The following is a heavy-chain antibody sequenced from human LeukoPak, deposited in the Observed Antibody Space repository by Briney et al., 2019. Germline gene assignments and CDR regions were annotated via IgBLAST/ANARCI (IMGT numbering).Heavy chain of an antibody. D-gene: IGHD3-10*01. CDR1: GYTFTNFY. CDR2: ISAYNGNT. J-gene: IGHJ6*03. CDR3: ARGKMVSRVRGVIKDYYYYYMDV. V-gene: IGHV1-18*01. Sequence: ASVKVSCMSSGYTFTNFYMHWLRQAPGQGLEWMGWISAYNGNTNYAQKLQGRVTMTTDTSTSTAYMELRSLRSDDTAVYYCARGKMVSRVRGVIKDYYYYYMDVWGKGTTVTISS.